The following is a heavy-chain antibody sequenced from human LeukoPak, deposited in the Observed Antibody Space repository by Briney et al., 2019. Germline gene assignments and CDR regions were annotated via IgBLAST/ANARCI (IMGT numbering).Heavy chain of an antibody. CDR3: AKDLSGGNSGDY. D-gene: IGHD4-23*01. J-gene: IGHJ4*02. CDR2: LNSSGGPT. V-gene: IGHV3-11*01. CDR1: GFTFSDYY. Sequence: GGSLRLSCAASGFTFSDYYMSWFRQAPGKGLECISYLNSSGGPTYYADSVKGRFTISRDNSKNTLYLQMNSLRAEDTAVYYCAKDLSGGNSGDYWGQGTLVTVSS.